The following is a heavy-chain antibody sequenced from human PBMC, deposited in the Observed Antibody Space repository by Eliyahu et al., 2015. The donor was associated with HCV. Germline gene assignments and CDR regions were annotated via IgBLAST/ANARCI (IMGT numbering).Heavy chain of an antibody. V-gene: IGHV4-39*07. CDR3: ARAGSVGCSGGSCYVNWFDP. D-gene: IGHD2-15*01. J-gene: IGHJ5*02. CDR2: IYYSGST. CDR1: GGSISSSGSYWDTTSYY. Sequence: QLQLQESGPGLVKPSETLSLTCTVSGGSISSSGSYWDTTSYYWGWIRQPPGKGLEWIGSIYYSGSTYYNPSLKSRVTISIDTSKNQFSLKLSSVTAADTAVYYCARAGSVGCSGGSCYVNWFDPWGQGTLVTVSS.